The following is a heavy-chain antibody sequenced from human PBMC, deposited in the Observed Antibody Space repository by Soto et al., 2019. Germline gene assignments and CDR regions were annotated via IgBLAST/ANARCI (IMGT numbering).Heavy chain of an antibody. V-gene: IGHV1-8*02. D-gene: IGHD1-26*01. J-gene: IGHJ5*02. CDR3: ETDLPVAASFVGTGGKRFDP. Sequence: ASVKVSCKASGYSFTNYPIAWVRRAPGQGLEWMGWISANSGDTVFAPRFQGRVTMTRDTSTSTAYMELSSLRSEDTAVYYCETDLPVAASFVGTGGKRFDPWGQGTLVTVSS. CDR1: GYSFTNYP. CDR2: ISANSGDT.